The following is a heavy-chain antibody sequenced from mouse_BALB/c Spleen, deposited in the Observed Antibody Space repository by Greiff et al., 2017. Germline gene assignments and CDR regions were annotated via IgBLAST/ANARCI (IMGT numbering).Heavy chain of an antibody. D-gene: IGHD2-14*01. CDR2: SRNKANDYTT. Sequence: EVKVVESGGGLVQPGGSLRLSCATSGFTFSDFYMEWVRQPPGKRLEWIAASRNKANDYTTEYSASVKGRFIVSRDTSQSILYLQMNALRAEDTAIYYCARDARYGGFDYWGQGTTLTVSS. J-gene: IGHJ2*01. CDR1: GFTFSDFY. V-gene: IGHV7-1*02. CDR3: ARDARYGGFDY.